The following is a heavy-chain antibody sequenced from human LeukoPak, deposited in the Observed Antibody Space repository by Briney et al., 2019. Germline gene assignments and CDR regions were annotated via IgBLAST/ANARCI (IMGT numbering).Heavy chain of an antibody. CDR2: ISDSGGST. J-gene: IGHJ5*02. V-gene: IGHV3-23*01. CDR1: GFTFSNYD. CDR3: AKDLSRAGGGGWFEP. D-gene: IGHD2-15*01. Sequence: GGSLRLSCAASGFTFSNYDMSWVRQAPGKGLEWVSSISDSGGSTYYADSVKGRFTISRDNSKNTLYLQMTNLRAADTAVYYFAKDLSRAGGGGWFEPWDQGFLVNVS.